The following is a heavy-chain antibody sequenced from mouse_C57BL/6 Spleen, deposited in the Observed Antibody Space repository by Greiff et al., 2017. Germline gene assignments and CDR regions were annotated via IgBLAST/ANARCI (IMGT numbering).Heavy chain of an antibody. V-gene: IGHV1-42*01. CDR2: INPSTGGT. CDR3: ARRGDGAWFAY. CDR1: GYSFTGYY. J-gene: IGHJ3*01. Sequence: VQLKQSGPELVKPGASVKISCKASGYSFTGYYMNWVKQSPEKSLEWIGEINPSTGGTTYNQKFKAKATLTVDKSSSTAYMQLKSLTSEDSAVYYCARRGDGAWFAYWGQGTLVTVSA. D-gene: IGHD3-3*01.